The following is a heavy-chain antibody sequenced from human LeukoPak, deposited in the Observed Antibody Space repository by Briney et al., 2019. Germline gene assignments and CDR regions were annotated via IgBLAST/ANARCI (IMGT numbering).Heavy chain of an antibody. Sequence: GGSLRLSCAASGFTFSSYWMTWVRQAPGKGLEWVANIQQDGSEKYYVDSVKGRFTISRDNAKNSLYLQMNSLRADDTAVYYCARAPNSRYTTAPGFWGQGTLVTVSS. J-gene: IGHJ4*02. CDR3: ARAPNSRYTTAPGF. CDR1: GFTFSSYW. V-gene: IGHV3-7*04. D-gene: IGHD1-14*01. CDR2: IQQDGSEK.